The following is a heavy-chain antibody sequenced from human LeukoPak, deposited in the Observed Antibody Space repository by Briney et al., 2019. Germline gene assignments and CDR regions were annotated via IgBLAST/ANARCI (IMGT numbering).Heavy chain of an antibody. CDR3: ARSPERGPPWIPNY. V-gene: IGHV4-61*08. CDR1: GGSVNSGDSF. D-gene: IGHD5-18*01. Sequence: SDTLSLTCTVSGGSVNSGDSFWSWIRQPPGKGLEWIGNIYYSGSTNYNPSLQSRVTVSIDTSKNQFSLKVRSVTPADTAVYYCARSPERGPPWIPNYWGQGTLVTVSS. J-gene: IGHJ4*02. CDR2: IYYSGST.